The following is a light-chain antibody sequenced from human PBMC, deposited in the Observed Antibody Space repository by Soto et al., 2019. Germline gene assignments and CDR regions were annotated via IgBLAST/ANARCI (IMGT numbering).Light chain of an antibody. Sequence: IQMTQSPSSLSASVGDIVTITCRASQDIRNDLGWYQQKPGKAPKVLIYVTSNLQSGVPSRFSGSGSGTEFTLTISSLQPDDFATYYCQHYNSYSEAFGQGTRLEI. CDR2: VTS. CDR1: QDIRND. V-gene: IGKV1-17*01. J-gene: IGKJ5*01. CDR3: QHYNSYSEA.